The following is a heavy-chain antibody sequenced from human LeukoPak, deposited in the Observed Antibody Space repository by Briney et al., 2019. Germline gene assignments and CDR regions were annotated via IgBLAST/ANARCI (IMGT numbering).Heavy chain of an antibody. D-gene: IGHD2-2*01. CDR3: ARQKCTSTSCLTKNAFDI. Sequence: PSETLSLTCTVSGSISSYYWSWIRQPPGKGLEWIGYIYTSGSTNYNPSLKSRVTISADTSKNQFSLDLSSVTAADTAVYYCARQKCTSTSCLTKNAFDIWGQGKMVTVSS. J-gene: IGHJ3*02. CDR1: GSISSYY. CDR2: IYTSGST. V-gene: IGHV4-4*09.